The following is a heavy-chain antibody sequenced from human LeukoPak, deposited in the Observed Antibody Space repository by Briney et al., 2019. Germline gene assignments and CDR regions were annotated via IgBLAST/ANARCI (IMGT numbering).Heavy chain of an antibody. D-gene: IGHD1-26*01. J-gene: IGHJ3*02. Sequence: SETLSLTSAVYGGSFSGYYSSWMRQPPGKGLEWIGEINHSGSTNYNPSLKSRVTISVDTSKNQFSLKLSSVTAADTAVYYCARAPSGAANDAFVIWGQGTMVTVSS. CDR3: ARAPSGAANDAFVI. CDR1: GGSFSGYY. CDR2: INHSGST. V-gene: IGHV4-34*01.